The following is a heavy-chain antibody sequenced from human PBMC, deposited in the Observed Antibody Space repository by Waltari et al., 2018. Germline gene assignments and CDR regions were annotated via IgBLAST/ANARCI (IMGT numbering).Heavy chain of an antibody. CDR1: GLPFSKSW. Sequence: EVQLVESGGGLVQPRGSLRISCAASGLPFSKSWMTWVRQAPGKGLEWVANIKEDGSEGYYVDSVKGRFTISRDNTKNALFLQMNSLRAEDTAAYYCATVEWYRMDYWGQGTLVTVSS. D-gene: IGHD3-3*01. J-gene: IGHJ4*02. CDR3: ATVEWYRMDY. CDR2: IKEDGSEG. V-gene: IGHV3-7*01.